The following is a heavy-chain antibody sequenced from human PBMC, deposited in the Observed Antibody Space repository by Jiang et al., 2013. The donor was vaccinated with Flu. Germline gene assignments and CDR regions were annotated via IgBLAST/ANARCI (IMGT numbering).Heavy chain of an antibody. CDR2: IYSGGST. J-gene: IGHJ3*02. Sequence: VQLLESGGGLMQPGGSLRLSCAASGFSVSSKFMNWVRQAPGKGLEWVSVIYSGGSTYYADSVKGRFTISRDSSKNTLFLQMNSLRAEDTAVYYCATPRDYYGSGSSMAFDIWGQGTMVTVSS. CDR1: GFSVSSKF. CDR3: ATPRDYYGSGSSMAFDI. D-gene: IGHD3-10*01. V-gene: IGHV3-53*01.